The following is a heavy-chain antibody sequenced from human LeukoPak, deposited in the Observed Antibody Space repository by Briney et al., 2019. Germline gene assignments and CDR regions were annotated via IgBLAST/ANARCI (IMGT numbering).Heavy chain of an antibody. Sequence: GGSLRLSCAASGFTFSSYSMNWVRQAPGKGLEWVSSISSSSSYIYYADSVKGRFTISRDNAKNSLYLQMNSLRAEDTAVYYCAKRGVGATFYFDYWGQGTLVTVSS. CDR1: GFTFSSYS. D-gene: IGHD1-26*01. CDR3: AKRGVGATFYFDY. V-gene: IGHV3-21*04. CDR2: ISSSSSYI. J-gene: IGHJ4*02.